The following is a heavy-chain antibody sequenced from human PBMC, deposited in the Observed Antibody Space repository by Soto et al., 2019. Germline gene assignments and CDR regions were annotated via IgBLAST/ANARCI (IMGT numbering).Heavy chain of an antibody. D-gene: IGHD2-21*02. CDR2: ISAYNGKT. J-gene: IGHJ4*02. Sequence: ASVKVSCKASGYTFTSYGISWVRQAPGQGLEWMGWISAYNGKTNYAQKLQGRVTMTTDTSTSTAYMELRSLRADDTAVDYCARDKEVTYCGGDCYPLGYWGQGTLVTVSS. CDR3: ARDKEVTYCGGDCYPLGY. V-gene: IGHV1-18*04. CDR1: GYTFTSYG.